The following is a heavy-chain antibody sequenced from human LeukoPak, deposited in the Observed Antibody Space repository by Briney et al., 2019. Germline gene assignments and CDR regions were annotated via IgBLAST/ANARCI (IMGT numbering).Heavy chain of an antibody. V-gene: IGHV1-18*01. D-gene: IGHD1-1*01. CDR2: ISAYNGNT. CDR1: GYTFTSYG. CDR3: ARYSPTIRTTGIDY. J-gene: IGHJ4*02. Sequence: ASVNVSCKASGYTFTSYGISWVRQAPGQGLEWMGWISAYNGNTNYAQKLQGRVTMTTDTSTSTAYMELRSLRSDDTAVYYCARYSPTIRTTGIDYWGQGTLVTVSS.